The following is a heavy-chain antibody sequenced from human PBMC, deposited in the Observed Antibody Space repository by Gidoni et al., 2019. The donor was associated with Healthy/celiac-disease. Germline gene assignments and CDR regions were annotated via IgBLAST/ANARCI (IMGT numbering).Heavy chain of an antibody. CDR2: INPSGGST. Sequence: QVQLVQSGAEVKKPGASVKVSCKASGYTFTSYYMHWVRQAPGQWLEWMGIINPSGGSTSYAQKFQGRVTMTRDTSTSTVYMGLSSLRSEDAAVYYCARSSRAVYSSGWETDYWGQGTLVTVSS. J-gene: IGHJ4*02. V-gene: IGHV1-46*01. CDR1: GYTFTSYY. D-gene: IGHD6-19*01. CDR3: ARSSRAVYSSGWETDY.